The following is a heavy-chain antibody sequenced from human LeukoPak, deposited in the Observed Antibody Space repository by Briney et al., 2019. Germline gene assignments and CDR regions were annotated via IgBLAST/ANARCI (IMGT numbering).Heavy chain of an antibody. J-gene: IGHJ4*02. CDR3: ARESGYDTSGYYLDC. Sequence: GGPLRLSCAASGFIVSSNYMSWVRQAPGKGLEWVSVIYSGGTTYYADSVKGRFTISRDNSKNTLYLQMNSLRAEDTAVYYCARESGYDTSGYYLDCWGQGTLVTVSS. V-gene: IGHV3-53*01. CDR2: IYSGGTT. CDR1: GFIVSSNY. D-gene: IGHD3-22*01.